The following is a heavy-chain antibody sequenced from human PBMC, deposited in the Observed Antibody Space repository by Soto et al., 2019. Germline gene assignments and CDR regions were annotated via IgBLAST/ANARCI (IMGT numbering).Heavy chain of an antibody. CDR1: GFTVSTNY. D-gene: IGHD3-16*01. Sequence: EVQLVESGGGLVQPGGSLRLSCAASGFTVSTNYMSWVRQAPGKGLEWVSAIYSGGSTFYADSVRGRFTISRDNSKNTVNLQMNSLRAEDTAVYYCARDPWAADYWGQGTLVTAAS. CDR2: IYSGGST. V-gene: IGHV3-66*01. CDR3: ARDPWAADY. J-gene: IGHJ4*02.